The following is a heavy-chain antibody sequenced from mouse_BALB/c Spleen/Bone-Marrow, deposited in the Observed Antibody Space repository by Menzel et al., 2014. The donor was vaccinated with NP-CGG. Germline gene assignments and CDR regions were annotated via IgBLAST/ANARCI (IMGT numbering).Heavy chain of an antibody. Sequence: EVKVVESGGGLVQPGGSLRLSCATSGFTFTDYYMSWVRQPPGKALEWLGFIRNKANGYTTEYSASVEGRFTISRDNSQSILYLQMNTLGAEDSATYYGARDFTTASYWYFDDWGAGTTVTVSS. CDR2: IRNKANGYTT. V-gene: IGHV7-3*02. CDR3: ARDFTTASYWYFDD. J-gene: IGHJ1*01. D-gene: IGHD1-2*01. CDR1: GFTFTDYY.